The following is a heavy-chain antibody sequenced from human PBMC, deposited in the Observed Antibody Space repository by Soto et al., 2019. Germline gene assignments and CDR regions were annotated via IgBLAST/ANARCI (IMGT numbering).Heavy chain of an antibody. CDR3: ARLRWEVEKNYLDA. D-gene: IGHD4-17*01. CDR2: IYHSRNT. CDR1: GGSISSADHY. Sequence: SETLSLTCSVSGGSISSADHYWSWIRQPPGKCLEWMGYIYHSRNTHYNPSLKSRITLSIDTSTNRFSLNLTSVTAADTAVYFCARLRWEVEKNYLDAWVQGALVTVSS. J-gene: IGHJ5*02. V-gene: IGHV4-30-4*01.